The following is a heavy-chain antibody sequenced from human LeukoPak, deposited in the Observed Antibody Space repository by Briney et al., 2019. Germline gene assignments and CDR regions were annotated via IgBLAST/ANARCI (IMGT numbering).Heavy chain of an antibody. CDR3: AKGLLRFLEWLEQYWYFDL. J-gene: IGHJ2*01. CDR2: ISWDGGST. CDR1: GFTFDDYA. Sequence: PGGSLRLSCAASGFTFDDYAMHWVRQAPGKGLEWVSLISWDGGSTYYAGSVKGRFTISRDNSKNSLYLQMNSLRAEDTALYYCAKGLLRFLEWLEQYWYFDLWGRGTLVTVSS. D-gene: IGHD3-3*01. V-gene: IGHV3-43D*04.